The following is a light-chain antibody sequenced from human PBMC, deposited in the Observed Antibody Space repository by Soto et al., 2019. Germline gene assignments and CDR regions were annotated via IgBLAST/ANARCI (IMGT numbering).Light chain of an antibody. J-gene: IGLJ1*01. CDR1: NSDVGGYDY. Sequence: GQAVTFSCTGTNSDVGGYDYVSWYQQLPGEAPKLIIYNVTKRPSGVPNRFSGSKSGNTASLTISGLQAEDEADYFCSSFAGSYTHVFGSGTKVTVL. V-gene: IGLV2-11*03. CDR3: SSFAGSYTHV. CDR2: NVT.